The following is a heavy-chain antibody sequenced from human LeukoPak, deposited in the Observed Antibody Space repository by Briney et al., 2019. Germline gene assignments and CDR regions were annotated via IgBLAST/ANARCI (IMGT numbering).Heavy chain of an antibody. Sequence: GGSLRLSCAASGFSFTTYWMGWVRQAPGKGLEWVANIKQDGTEKYYVDSVKGRFTISRDNAKNSLYLQMNSLRVEDTAVYYCAKLAKYFYGSETYYFFEHWGQGTPVTASS. V-gene: IGHV3-7*01. J-gene: IGHJ4*02. CDR2: IKQDGTEK. CDR3: AKLAKYFYGSETYYFFEH. D-gene: IGHD3-10*01. CDR1: GFSFTTYW.